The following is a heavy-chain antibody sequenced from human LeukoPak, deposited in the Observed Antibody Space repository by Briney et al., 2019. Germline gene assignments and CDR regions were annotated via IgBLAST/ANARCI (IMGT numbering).Heavy chain of an antibody. J-gene: IGHJ3*02. Sequence: ASVKVSCKASGYTFTSYGISWVRQAPGQGLEWMGIINPSGGSTSYAQKFQGRVTMTRDTSTSTVYMELSSLRSEDTAVYYCAREGGLIVGAKRRAFDIWGQGTMVTVSS. V-gene: IGHV1-46*01. D-gene: IGHD1-26*01. CDR1: GYTFTSYG. CDR3: AREGGLIVGAKRRAFDI. CDR2: INPSGGST.